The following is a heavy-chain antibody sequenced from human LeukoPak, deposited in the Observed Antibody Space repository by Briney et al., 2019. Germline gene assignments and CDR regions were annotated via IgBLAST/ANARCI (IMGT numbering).Heavy chain of an antibody. Sequence: SEPLSLTCAVSGDPISSGGYYWPWVRRPAGKGLEWIGRIYTSGSTNYNPSLKSRVTMSVDTSKNQFSLKLSSVTAADTAVYYCARDWSRGPNYDFWSGHAFDIWGQGTMVTVSS. J-gene: IGHJ3*02. V-gene: IGHV4-61*02. CDR1: GDPISSGGYY. D-gene: IGHD3-3*01. CDR3: ARDWSRGPNYDFWSGHAFDI. CDR2: IYTSGST.